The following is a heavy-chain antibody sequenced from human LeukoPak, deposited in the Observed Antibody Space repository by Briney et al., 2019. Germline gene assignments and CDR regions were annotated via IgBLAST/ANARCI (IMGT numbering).Heavy chain of an antibody. CDR1: GFTFSSYW. J-gene: IGHJ6*02. Sequence: GGSLRLSCAVSGFTFSSYWMSWVRQAPGKGLEWVANIKQDGSEKYYVDSVKGRFTVSRDNAKNSLYLQMNSLRAEDTAVYYCARAKYYGSGSNPRFYGMDVWGQGTTVTVS. D-gene: IGHD3-10*01. CDR2: IKQDGSEK. V-gene: IGHV3-7*03. CDR3: ARAKYYGSGSNPRFYGMDV.